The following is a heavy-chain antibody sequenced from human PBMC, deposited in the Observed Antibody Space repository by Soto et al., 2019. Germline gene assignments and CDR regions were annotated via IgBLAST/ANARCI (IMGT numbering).Heavy chain of an antibody. Sequence: QVQLVQSAAEVKKPGASLKVSCKASGYTFTTYGVSWVRQAPGQGLEWMGWISAYNGNTNYAQKLQGRLTMTTDTXTSTVYMELRNLSSDDTALYYCARTVGANIRWFDPWGQGTLVTVSS. D-gene: IGHD1-26*01. V-gene: IGHV1-18*01. CDR2: ISAYNGNT. CDR3: ARTVGANIRWFDP. J-gene: IGHJ5*02. CDR1: GYTFTTYG.